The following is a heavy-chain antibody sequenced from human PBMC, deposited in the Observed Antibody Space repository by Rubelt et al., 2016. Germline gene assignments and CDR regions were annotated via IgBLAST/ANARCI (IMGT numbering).Heavy chain of an antibody. V-gene: IGHV1-18*01. CDR1: GYTFTNYD. D-gene: IGHD6-6*01. CDR2: ISAYNGNT. CDR3: ARVGALAARKIYYFDY. J-gene: IGHJ4*02. Sequence: QVQLVQSGAEVKKPGASVKVSCKASGYTFTNYDIIWVRQAPGQGLEWMGWISAYNGNTNYDQKLQGRVTMTTDTSTSTAYMELRSLRSDDTAVYYCARVGALAARKIYYFDYWGQGTLVTVSS.